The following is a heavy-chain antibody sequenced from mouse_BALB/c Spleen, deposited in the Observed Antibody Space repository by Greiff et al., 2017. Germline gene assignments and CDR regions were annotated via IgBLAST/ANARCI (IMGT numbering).Heavy chain of an antibody. CDR1: GFSLTSYG. Sequence: VQGVESGPGLVQPSQSLSITCTVSGFSLTSYGVHWVRQSPGKGLEWLGVIWSGGSTDYNAAFISRLSISKDNSKSQVFFKMNSLQANDTAIYYCARDYGYPYYYAMDYWGQGTSVTVSS. CDR3: ARDYGYPYYYAMDY. CDR2: IWSGGST. V-gene: IGHV2-2*02. J-gene: IGHJ4*01. D-gene: IGHD1-2*01.